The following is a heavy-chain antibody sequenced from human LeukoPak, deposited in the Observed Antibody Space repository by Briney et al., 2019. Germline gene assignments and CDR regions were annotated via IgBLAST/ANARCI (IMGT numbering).Heavy chain of an antibody. J-gene: IGHJ3*02. V-gene: IGHV3-23*01. CDR1: GFTFSSYA. Sequence: GGSLRLSCAASGFTFSSYAMSWVRQAPGKGLEWVSAISGSGGSTYYADSVKGRVTISRDNSKNTLYLQMNSLRAEDTAVYYCAKDIHRLIYSDAFDIWGQGTMVTVSS. D-gene: IGHD2-15*01. CDR3: AKDIHRLIYSDAFDI. CDR2: ISGSGGST.